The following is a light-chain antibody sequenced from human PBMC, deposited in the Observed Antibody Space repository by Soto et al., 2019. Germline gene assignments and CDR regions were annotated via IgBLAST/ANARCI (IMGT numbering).Light chain of an antibody. J-gene: IGKJ5*01. CDR2: DAS. CDR1: RSISSW. CDR3: QQYNNWPPIT. Sequence: GDRVTLTCRASRSISSWLVWYQQKPGKAPNLLIYDASSLESGVPARFSGSGSGTEFTLTISSLQSEDFAVYYCQQYNNWPPITFGQGTRLEIK. V-gene: IGKV1-5*01.